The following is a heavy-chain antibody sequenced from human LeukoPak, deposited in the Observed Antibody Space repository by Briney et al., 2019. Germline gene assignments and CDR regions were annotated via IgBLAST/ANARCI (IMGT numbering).Heavy chain of an antibody. Sequence: GGSLRLSCAASGFTFSSYAMSWVRQAPGKGLEWVSAISGSGGSTYYADSVKGWFTISRDNSKNTLYLQMNSLRAEDTAVYYCAKALSFLGYFDYWGQGTLVTVSS. CDR2: ISGSGGST. CDR3: AKALSFLGYFDY. D-gene: IGHD3-16*02. V-gene: IGHV3-23*01. CDR1: GFTFSSYA. J-gene: IGHJ4*02.